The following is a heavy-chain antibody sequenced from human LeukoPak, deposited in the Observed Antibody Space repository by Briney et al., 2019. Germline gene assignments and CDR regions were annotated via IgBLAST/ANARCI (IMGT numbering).Heavy chain of an antibody. D-gene: IGHD6-25*01. CDR1: GGSFSGYY. CDR2: INHSGST. J-gene: IGHJ4*02. Sequence: SETLSLTCAVYGGSFSGYYWSWIRQPPGEGLEWIGEINHSGSTNYNPSLKSRVTISVDTSKNQFSLKLSSVTAADTTVYYCARSRAADYWGQGTLVTVSS. CDR3: ARSRAADY. V-gene: IGHV4-34*01.